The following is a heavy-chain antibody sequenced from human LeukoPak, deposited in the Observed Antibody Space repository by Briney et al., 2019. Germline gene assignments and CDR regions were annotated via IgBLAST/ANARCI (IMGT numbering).Heavy chain of an antibody. CDR2: ISYDGSNK. Sequence: GRSLRLSCAAPGFTFSSYGMHWVRQAPGKGLEWVAVISYDGSNKYYADSVKGRFTISRDNSKNMLYLQMNSLRVEDTAVYYCAPEGDGYILFDYWGQGTLVTVSS. J-gene: IGHJ4*02. D-gene: IGHD5-24*01. CDR1: GFTFSSYG. CDR3: APEGDGYILFDY. V-gene: IGHV3-30*03.